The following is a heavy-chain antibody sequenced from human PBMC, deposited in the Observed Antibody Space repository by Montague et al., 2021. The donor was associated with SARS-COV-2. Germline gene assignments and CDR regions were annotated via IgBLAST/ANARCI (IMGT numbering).Heavy chain of an antibody. Sequence: ETLSLTCTVSDAFITSHYWSWIRQPPGKGLEWIGNVFSGGNSKYKPSLKSRVTLSVDTSKNQFSLKLTSVTTADTALYYCVRDLYCRSTACIGNAFDVWGQGTMVSVFS. V-gene: IGHV4-59*11. J-gene: IGHJ3*01. CDR2: VFSGGNS. CDR1: DAFITSHY. D-gene: IGHD2-2*01. CDR3: VRDLYCRSTACIGNAFDV.